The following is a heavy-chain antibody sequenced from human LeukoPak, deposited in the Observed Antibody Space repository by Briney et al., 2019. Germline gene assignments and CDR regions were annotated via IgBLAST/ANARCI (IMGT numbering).Heavy chain of an antibody. J-gene: IGHJ4*02. CDR3: ARLRWRDDY. V-gene: IGHV1-2*02. D-gene: IGHD4-23*01. CDR1: GYTFTGYY. CDR2: INPDSGST. Sequence: GASVKVSCTASGYTFTGYYMHWGRQAPGQGLEWMGWINPDSGSTNYAQKFQSRVTMTSDTSISTDYMEVSRLRSDDTAVYDCARLRWRDDYWGQGTLVTVSS.